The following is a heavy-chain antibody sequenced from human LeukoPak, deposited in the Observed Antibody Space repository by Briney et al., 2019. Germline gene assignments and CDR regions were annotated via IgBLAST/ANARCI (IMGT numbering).Heavy chain of an antibody. CDR3: ARDRGYSYIDY. Sequence: TGGFLRLSCAASGFPFTNYPMYWVRQAPGKGLEWVATISYDGSAKYYADSLKGRFTISRDDSKNTLYLQMNSLRVEDTAVYYCARDRGYSYIDYWGQGTLVTVPP. V-gene: IGHV3-30*04. CDR1: GFPFTNYP. J-gene: IGHJ4*02. D-gene: IGHD5-18*01. CDR2: ISYDGSAK.